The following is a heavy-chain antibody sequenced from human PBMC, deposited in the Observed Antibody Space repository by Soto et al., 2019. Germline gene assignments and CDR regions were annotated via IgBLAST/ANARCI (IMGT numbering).Heavy chain of an antibody. D-gene: IGHD4-17*01. J-gene: IGHJ4*02. Sequence: SETLSLTCAVYGGSFSGYYWSWIRQPPGKGLEWIGEINHSGSTNYNPSLKSRVTISVDTSKNQFSLKLSSVTAAATAVYYFARSRSGTVTKKRYYFDYWGQGTLVTVSS. CDR1: GGSFSGYY. V-gene: IGHV4-34*01. CDR2: INHSGST. CDR3: ARSRSGTVTKKRYYFDY.